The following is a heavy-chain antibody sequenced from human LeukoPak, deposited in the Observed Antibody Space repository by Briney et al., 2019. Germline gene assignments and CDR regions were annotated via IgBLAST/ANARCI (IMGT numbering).Heavy chain of an antibody. J-gene: IGHJ4*02. CDR2: ISAYNGNT. V-gene: IGHV1-18*04. D-gene: IGHD3-10*01. Sequence: ASVKVSCKASGYTFTSYGISWVRQAPGQGLEWMGWISAYNGNTNYAQKLQGRVTMTTDTSTSTAYMELRSLRSDDTAVYYCARDGKYYYGSGSYYFDYWGQGTLVTVSS. CDR3: ARDGKYYYGSGSYYFDY. CDR1: GYTFTSYG.